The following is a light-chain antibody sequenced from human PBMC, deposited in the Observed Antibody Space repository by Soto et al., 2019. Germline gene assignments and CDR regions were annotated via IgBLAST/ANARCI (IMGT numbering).Light chain of an antibody. CDR3: QQGYSRPRT. V-gene: IGKV1-39*01. Sequence: DIEMTQSPSSLSAYVGDRVTITCRASQSIRSSLNWYQQKPGKAPNLLIYTTSNLESGVPSRFSGSGSGTDFTLTISRLQPEDLANYFCQQGYSRPRTFGQGTKVDIK. CDR2: TTS. J-gene: IGKJ1*01. CDR1: QSIRSS.